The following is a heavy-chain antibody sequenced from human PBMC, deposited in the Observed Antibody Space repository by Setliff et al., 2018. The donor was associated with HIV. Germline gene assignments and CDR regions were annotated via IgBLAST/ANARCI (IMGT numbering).Heavy chain of an antibody. CDR3: ARIGSGWSVGWFDP. CDR1: GVSISSGSYY. D-gene: IGHD6-13*01. V-gene: IGHV4-39*07. J-gene: IGHJ5*02. CDR2: IDHTGNT. Sequence: SETLSLTCTVSGVSISSGSYYWGWIRQPPGKGLEWIGSIDHTGNTYYLPYLKSRDPISIDTSKNQLSLKLRSVTAADTSVYYCARIGSGWSVGWFDPWGQGTLVTVSS.